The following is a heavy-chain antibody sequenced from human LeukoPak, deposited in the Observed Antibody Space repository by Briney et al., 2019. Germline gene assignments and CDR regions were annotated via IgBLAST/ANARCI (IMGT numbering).Heavy chain of an antibody. CDR1: GFSFRTYA. J-gene: IGHJ4*02. Sequence: GGSLRLSCAASGFSFRTYAMHWVRQAPGEGLEWVAMIWYDGTNKYYADSVKGRFTISRDSSKNTLYLQMNSLRAEDTAVYYCAGGCTGGNCYYSRSFYYFDYWGQGTLVTVSS. V-gene: IGHV3-33*01. CDR2: IWYDGTNK. CDR3: AGGCTGGNCYYSRSFYYFDY. D-gene: IGHD2-15*01.